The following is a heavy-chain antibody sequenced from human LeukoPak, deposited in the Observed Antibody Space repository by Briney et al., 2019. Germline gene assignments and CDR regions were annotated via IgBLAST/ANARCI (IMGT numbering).Heavy chain of an antibody. CDR2: IKQDGSEK. D-gene: IGHD3-10*01. CDR3: ARANLLWFGELPYFDY. J-gene: IGHJ4*02. Sequence: GGSLRLSCAASGFTFSSYWMSWVRQAPGKGLEWVANIKQDGSEKYYVDSVKGRFTISRDNAKNSLYLQMNSLRAEDTAVYYCARANLLWFGELPYFDYWGQGTLVTVSS. V-gene: IGHV3-7*01. CDR1: GFTFSSYW.